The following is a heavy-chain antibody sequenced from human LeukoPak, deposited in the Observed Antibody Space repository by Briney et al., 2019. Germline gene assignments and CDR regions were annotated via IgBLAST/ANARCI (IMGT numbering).Heavy chain of an antibody. D-gene: IGHD2-15*01. J-gene: IGHJ6*02. CDR3: ARDLGSGYNGMDV. V-gene: IGHV3-53*01. CDR1: GFTVSSNY. Sequence: GGSLRLSCAASGFTVSSNYMSWVRQAPGKGLKWVSVIYSGGSTYYADSVKGRFTISRDNSKNTLYLQMNSLRAEDTAVYYCARDLGSGYNGMDVWGQGTTVTVSS. CDR2: IYSGGST.